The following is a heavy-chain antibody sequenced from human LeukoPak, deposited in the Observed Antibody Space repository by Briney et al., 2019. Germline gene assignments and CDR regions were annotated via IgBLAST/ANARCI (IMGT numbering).Heavy chain of an antibody. D-gene: IGHD1-20*01. Sequence: GGSLRVSCAASGFTFSTYSMSWVRQAPGNGLEWVSYISSSSSTVYYADSVKGRFTISRDNAKNSLHLEANSLRDEDTAVFYCARLSGRSFDYWGQGTLVTVSS. V-gene: IGHV3-48*02. CDR2: ISSSSSTV. J-gene: IGHJ4*02. CDR3: ARLSGRSFDY. CDR1: GFTFSTYS.